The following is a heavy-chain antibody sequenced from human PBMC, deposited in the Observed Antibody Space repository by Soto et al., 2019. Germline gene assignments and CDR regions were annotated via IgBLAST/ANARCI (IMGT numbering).Heavy chain of an antibody. D-gene: IGHD6-19*01. CDR3: ARDLRPSRGSGWPQGG. Sequence: ASVKVSCKASGYTFTSYGISWVRQAPGQGLEWMGWISAYNGNTNYAQKLQGRVTMATDTSTSTAYMELRSLRSDDTAVYYCARDLRPSRGSGWPQGGWGQGTLVTVSS. J-gene: IGHJ4*02. CDR1: GYTFTSYG. V-gene: IGHV1-18*01. CDR2: ISAYNGNT.